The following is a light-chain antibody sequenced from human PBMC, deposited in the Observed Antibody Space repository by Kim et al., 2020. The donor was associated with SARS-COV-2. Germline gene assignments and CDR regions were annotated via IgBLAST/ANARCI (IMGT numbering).Light chain of an antibody. J-gene: IGKJ4*01. Sequence: PGERATLSCRASHIVTSSYFAWYQQKLGQSPRLLIYGASRRATGVPDRFSGSGSGTDFTLTISRLEPEDSAVYYCQKYGSSPPLTFGGGTKVDIK. CDR3: QKYGSSPPLT. V-gene: IGKV3-20*01. CDR1: HIVTSSY. CDR2: GAS.